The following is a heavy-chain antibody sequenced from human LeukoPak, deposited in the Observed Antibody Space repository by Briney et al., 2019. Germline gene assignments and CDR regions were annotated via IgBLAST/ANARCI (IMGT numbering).Heavy chain of an antibody. D-gene: IGHD2-2*01. V-gene: IGHV1-2*06. J-gene: IGHJ5*02. CDR3: ARSQVVVVPAAMTWFDP. Sequence: ASVKVSCTASGYTFTGYYMRWVRQAPGQGLEWMGRINPNSGGTNYAQKFQGRVTMTRDTSISTAYMELSRLRSDDTAVYYCARSQVVVVPAAMTWFDPWGQGTLVTVSS. CDR1: GYTFTGYY. CDR2: INPNSGGT.